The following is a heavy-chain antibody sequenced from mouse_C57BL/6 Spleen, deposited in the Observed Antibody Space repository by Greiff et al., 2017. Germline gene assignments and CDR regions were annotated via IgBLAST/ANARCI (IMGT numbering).Heavy chain of an antibody. CDR1: GYTFTDYY. V-gene: IGHV1-26*01. CDR3: ARRVIYYGSSYGYYAMDY. Sequence: EVKLQQSGPELVKPGASVKISCKASGYTFTDYYMNWVKQSHGKSLEWIGDINPNNGGTSYNQKFKGKATLTVDKSSSTAYMELRSLTSEDSAVYYCARRVIYYGSSYGYYAMDYWGQGTSVTVSS. CDR2: INPNNGGT. D-gene: IGHD1-1*01. J-gene: IGHJ4*01.